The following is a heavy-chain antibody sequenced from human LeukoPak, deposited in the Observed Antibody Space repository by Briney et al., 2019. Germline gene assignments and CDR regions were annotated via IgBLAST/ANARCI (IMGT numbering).Heavy chain of an antibody. CDR1: GGSISTYY. V-gene: IGHV4-59*01. CDR2: IYYSGST. Sequence: SETLSLTCTVSGGSISTYYWSWIRQPPGKGLERIGYIYYSGSTNYNPSLKSRVTISVDTSKNQFSLKLSSVTAADTAVYYCAREDSTGIAGPTDFWGQGTLVTVSS. CDR3: AREDSTGIAGPTDF. D-gene: IGHD6-13*01. J-gene: IGHJ4*02.